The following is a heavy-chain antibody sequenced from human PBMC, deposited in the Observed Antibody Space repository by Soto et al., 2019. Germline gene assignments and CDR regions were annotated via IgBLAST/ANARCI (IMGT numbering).Heavy chain of an antibody. V-gene: IGHV1-69*13. CDR2: IIPIFGTA. Sequence: ASVKVSCKASGGTFSSYAISWVRQAPGQGLEWMGGIIPIFGTANYAQKFQGRVTITADASTSTVYMELSSLRSEDTAVYYCARAGAVAAYCGGDCYNYYYYGMDVWGQGTTVTSP. CDR3: ARAGAVAAYCGGDCYNYYYYGMDV. CDR1: GGTFSSYA. J-gene: IGHJ6*02. D-gene: IGHD2-21*02.